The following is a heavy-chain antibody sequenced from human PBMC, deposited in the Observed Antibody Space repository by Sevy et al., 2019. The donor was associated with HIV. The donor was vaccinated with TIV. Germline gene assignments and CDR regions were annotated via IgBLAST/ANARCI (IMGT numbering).Heavy chain of an antibody. CDR1: GGSISSSAYY. D-gene: IGHD6-6*01. CDR3: ATSVSARPDDY. V-gene: IGHV4-39*01. Sequence: SETLSLTCTVSGGSISSSAYYWSWIRQPPGKGLEWIASFYYSGNPYYNPSLKSRVTISVDTPKNQFSLKLSSVTAADTAVYYCATSVSARPDDYWGQGILVTVSS. CDR2: FYYSGNP. J-gene: IGHJ4*02.